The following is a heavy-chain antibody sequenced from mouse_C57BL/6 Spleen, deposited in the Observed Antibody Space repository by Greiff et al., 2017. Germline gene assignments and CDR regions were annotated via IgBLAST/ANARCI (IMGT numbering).Heavy chain of an antibody. V-gene: IGHV1-55*01. CDR1: GYTFTSYW. CDR3: VDYGNFGYAMDY. Sequence: VQLQQPGAELVKPGASVKMSCKASGYTFTSYWITWVKQRPGQGLEWIGDFYPGSGSTTYNEKFKSKATLTVDTSSSTAYMQLSSLTSEDSAVYYCVDYGNFGYAMDYWGQGTSVTVSS. D-gene: IGHD2-1*01. J-gene: IGHJ4*01. CDR2: FYPGSGST.